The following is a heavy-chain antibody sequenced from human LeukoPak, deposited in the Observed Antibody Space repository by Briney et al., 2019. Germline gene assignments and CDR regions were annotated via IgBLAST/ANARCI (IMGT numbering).Heavy chain of an antibody. CDR3: ARHGGSYAFDY. CDR2: INSDGSST. D-gene: IGHD3-16*01. Sequence: GGSLRLSCTASGFTFSNYAMTWVRQAPGKGLVWVSHINSDGSSTDYADSVKGRFTVSRDNAKNTLYLQMNSLRAEDTAVYYCARHGGSYAFDYWGQGTLVTVSS. CDR1: GFTFSNYA. V-gene: IGHV3-74*01. J-gene: IGHJ4*02.